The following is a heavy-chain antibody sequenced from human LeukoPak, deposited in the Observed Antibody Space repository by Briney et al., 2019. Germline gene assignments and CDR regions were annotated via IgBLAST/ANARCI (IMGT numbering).Heavy chain of an antibody. D-gene: IGHD5-18*01. CDR3: AKTRRYSYGSVDYFDY. CDR2: ISGSGGST. CDR1: GFTFSSYA. V-gene: IGHV3-23*01. J-gene: IGHJ4*02. Sequence: GGSPRLSCAASGFTFSSYAMSWVRQAPGKGLEWVSAISGSGGSTYYADSVKGRFTISRDNSKNTLYLQMNSLRAEDTAVYYCAKTRRYSYGSVDYFDYWGQGTLVTVSS.